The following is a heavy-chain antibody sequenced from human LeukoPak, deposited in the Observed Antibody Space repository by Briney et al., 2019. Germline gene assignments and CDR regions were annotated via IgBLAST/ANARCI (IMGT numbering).Heavy chain of an antibody. CDR2: ISAYNGNT. CDR1: GYTFTSYD. Sequence: ASVKVSCKASGYTFTSYDINWVRQATGQGLEWMGWISAYNGNTNYAQKLQGRVTMTSDTSTSTAYMELRSLRSDDTAVYYCARVACGSGSYSQVDYWGQGTLVTVSS. J-gene: IGHJ4*02. V-gene: IGHV1-18*01. D-gene: IGHD3-10*01. CDR3: ARVACGSGSYSQVDY.